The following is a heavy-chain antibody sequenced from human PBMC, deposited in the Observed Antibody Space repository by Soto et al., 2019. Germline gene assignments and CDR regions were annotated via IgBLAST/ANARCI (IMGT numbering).Heavy chain of an antibody. CDR3: AHRQRTVMVGAPFDL. V-gene: IGHV2-5*05. D-gene: IGHD2-15*01. Sequence: QITLRESGPTLVQPTQTLTLTCTLSGVSLTTSGVGVAWIRHPPRNDLEWLALIYWDDDKRSGPSLKSRLAITSDTSKDPVVMTMADTTPVDTAIYYCAHRQRTVMVGAPFDLWGQGSQVTFSA. J-gene: IGHJ4*02. CDR1: GVSLTTSGVG. CDR2: IYWDDDK.